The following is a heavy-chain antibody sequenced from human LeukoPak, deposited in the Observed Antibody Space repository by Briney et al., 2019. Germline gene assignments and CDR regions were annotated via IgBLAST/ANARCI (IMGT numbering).Heavy chain of an antibody. J-gene: IGHJ4*02. V-gene: IGHV3-23*01. Sequence: GGSLRLSCAASGFTFSSYAMRWVRQAPGKGLEGVSAISGSGGSTYYADSVKGRFTISRDNSKNTLYLQMNSLRAEDTAVYYCAKELMDILTGHEPHFDYWGQGTLVTVSS. CDR1: GFTFSSYA. CDR3: AKELMDILTGHEPHFDY. D-gene: IGHD3-9*01. CDR2: ISGSGGST.